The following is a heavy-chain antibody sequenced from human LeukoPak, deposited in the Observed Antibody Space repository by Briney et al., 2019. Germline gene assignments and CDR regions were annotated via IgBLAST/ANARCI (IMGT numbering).Heavy chain of an antibody. Sequence: GGSLRLSCAASGFTFSSYWMSWVRQAPGKGLEWVANIKQDGSEKYYVDSVKGRFTISRDNSKNTLYLQMNSLRAEDTAVYYCARDWRITIFGVVETNGMDVWGQGTTVTVSS. CDR2: IKQDGSEK. CDR3: ARDWRITIFGVVETNGMDV. V-gene: IGHV3-7*01. J-gene: IGHJ6*02. CDR1: GFTFSSYW. D-gene: IGHD3-3*01.